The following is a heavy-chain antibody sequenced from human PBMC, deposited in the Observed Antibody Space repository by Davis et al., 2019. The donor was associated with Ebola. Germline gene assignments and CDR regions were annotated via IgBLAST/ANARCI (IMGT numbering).Heavy chain of an antibody. CDR1: GFTFSSYA. CDR3: ATGGYYDFWSARTLFDY. J-gene: IGHJ4*02. V-gene: IGHV3-23*01. Sequence: GESLKISCAASGFTFSSYAMSWVRQAPGKGLEWVSAISGSGGSTYYADSVKGRFTISRDNSKNTLYLQMNSLRAEDTAVYYCATGGYYDFWSARTLFDYWGQGTLVTVSS. D-gene: IGHD3-3*01. CDR2: ISGSGGST.